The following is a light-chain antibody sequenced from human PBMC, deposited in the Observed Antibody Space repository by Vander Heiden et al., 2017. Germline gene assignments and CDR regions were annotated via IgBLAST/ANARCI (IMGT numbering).Light chain of an antibody. Sequence: DIQMTQSPSSLSASVGDRVTITCRASQSISSYLNWYQQKQGKAPKLLIYAASSLQSGVPSRFSGSGYGTDFTLTISSRQPEDFAPYYCQQNDSNPLYTFGQGTKLEIK. CDR2: AAS. CDR3: QQNDSNPLYT. CDR1: QSISSY. V-gene: IGKV1-39*01. J-gene: IGKJ2*01.